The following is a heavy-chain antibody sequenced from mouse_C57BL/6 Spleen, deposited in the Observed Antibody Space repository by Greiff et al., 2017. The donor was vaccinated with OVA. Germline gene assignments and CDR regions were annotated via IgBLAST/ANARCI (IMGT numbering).Heavy chain of an antibody. Sequence: VQLQESGPGLVAPSQSLSITCTVSGFSLTSYGVHWVRQPPGKGLEWLVVIWSDGSTTYNSALKSRLSISKDNSKSQVFLKMNSLQTDDTAMYYCARHGGWLLLYAMDYWGQGTSVTVSS. CDR3: ARHGGWLLLYAMDY. CDR1: GFSLTSYG. V-gene: IGHV2-6-1*01. D-gene: IGHD2-3*01. J-gene: IGHJ4*01. CDR2: IWSDGST.